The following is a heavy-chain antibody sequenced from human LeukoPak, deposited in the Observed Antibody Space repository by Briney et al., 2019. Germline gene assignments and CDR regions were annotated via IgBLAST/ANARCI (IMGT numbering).Heavy chain of an antibody. D-gene: IGHD6-13*01. Sequence: SETLSLTCAVYGGSFSGYYWSWIRQPPGKGLEWIGEINHSGSTNYNPSLKSRVTISVDTSKNQFPLKLSSVTAADTAVYYCARQTNAYSSSWYSYMDVWGKGTTVTISS. V-gene: IGHV4-34*01. CDR1: GGSFSGYY. CDR2: INHSGST. CDR3: ARQTNAYSSSWYSYMDV. J-gene: IGHJ6*03.